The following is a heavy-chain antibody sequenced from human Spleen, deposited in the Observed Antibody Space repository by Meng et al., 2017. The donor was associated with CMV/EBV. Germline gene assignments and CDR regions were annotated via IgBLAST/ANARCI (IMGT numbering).Heavy chain of an antibody. J-gene: IGHJ4*02. V-gene: IGHV4-34*01. CDR1: GGSFSGYY. Sequence: SETLSLTCAVYGGSFSGYYWSWIRQPPGKGLEWIGEINYSGSTNYNPSLKSRVTISVDTSKNQFSLKLSSVTAADTAVYSCAVWASYRSFDYWGQGTLVTVSS. CDR3: AVWASYRSFDY. D-gene: IGHD3-16*02. CDR2: INYSGST.